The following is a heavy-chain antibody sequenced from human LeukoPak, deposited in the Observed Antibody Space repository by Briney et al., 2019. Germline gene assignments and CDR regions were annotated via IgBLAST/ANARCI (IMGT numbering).Heavy chain of an antibody. J-gene: IGHJ4*02. CDR1: GDRVSSNSAA. CDR3: ARRDWNYWTLDY. V-gene: IGHV6-1*01. D-gene: IGHD1-7*01. Sequence: SQTLSLTCAISGDRVSSNSAAWNWIRQSPSRGLEWLGRTYYRSKWYNDYVVSVKSRIAINPDTSKNQFSLQLNSVTPEDTAVYYCARRDWNYWTLDYWGQGTLVTVSS. CDR2: TYYRSKWYN.